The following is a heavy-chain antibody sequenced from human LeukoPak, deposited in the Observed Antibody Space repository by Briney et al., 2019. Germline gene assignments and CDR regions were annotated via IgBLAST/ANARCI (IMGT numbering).Heavy chain of an antibody. V-gene: IGHV3-21*01. Sequence: GGSLRLSCAASGFIFSSYSMNWVRQAPGKGLEWVSSISGSSSYIYYADSVKGRFTVSRDNAKKSLYLQMNSLRAEDTAVYYCARDMSEYYNSSGYRVFWGQGTLVTVSS. D-gene: IGHD3-22*01. J-gene: IGHJ4*02. CDR1: GFIFSSYS. CDR3: ARDMSEYYNSSGYRVF. CDR2: ISGSSSYI.